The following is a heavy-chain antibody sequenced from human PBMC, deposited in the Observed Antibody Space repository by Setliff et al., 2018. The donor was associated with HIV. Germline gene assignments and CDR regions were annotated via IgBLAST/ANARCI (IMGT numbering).Heavy chain of an antibody. D-gene: IGHD2-2*01. CDR1: GFTFSVHG. J-gene: IGHJ4*02. CDR3: AKDRCSSTSCYARY. Sequence: GGSLRLSCAASGFTFSVHGMHWVRQAPGKGLEWVAFINYDESSEYYADSVKGRVSISRDNSKNTVDLQVNSLRTEDTAVYYCAKDRCSSTSCYARYWGQGTLVTVSS. V-gene: IGHV3-30*02. CDR2: INYDESSE.